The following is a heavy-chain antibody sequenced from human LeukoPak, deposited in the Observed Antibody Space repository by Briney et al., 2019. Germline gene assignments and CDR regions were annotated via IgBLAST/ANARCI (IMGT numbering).Heavy chain of an antibody. CDR3: ASEWELRPYNWFDP. V-gene: IGHV4-61*02. Sequence: PSETLSLTCTVSGGSISSGSYYWSWIRQPAGKGLEWIGRIYTSGSTNYNPSLKSRVTISVDTSKNQFSLKLSSVTAADTAVYYCASEWELRPYNWFDPWGQGTLVTVSS. J-gene: IGHJ5*02. CDR1: GGSISSGSYY. CDR2: IYTSGST. D-gene: IGHD1-26*01.